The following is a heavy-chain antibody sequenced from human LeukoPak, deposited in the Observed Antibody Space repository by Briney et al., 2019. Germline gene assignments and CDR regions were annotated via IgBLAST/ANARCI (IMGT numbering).Heavy chain of an antibody. D-gene: IGHD3-10*01. Sequence: SGTLSLTCAVYGGSFSGYYWSWIRQPPGKGLEWIGEINHSGSTNYNPSLKSRVTISVDTSKNQFSLKLSSVTAADTAVYYCGRPPWATMVRGQSHQPNGMDVWGQGTTVTVSS. CDR2: INHSGST. CDR3: GRPPWATMVRGQSHQPNGMDV. CDR1: GGSFSGYY. J-gene: IGHJ6*02. V-gene: IGHV4-34*01.